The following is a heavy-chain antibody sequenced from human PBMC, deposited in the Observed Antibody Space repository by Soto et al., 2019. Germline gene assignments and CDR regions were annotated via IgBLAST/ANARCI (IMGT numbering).Heavy chain of an antibody. Sequence: SETLSLTCAVYGGSFSGYYWSWIRQPPGKGLEWIGYIYHSGKTNYNPSLKSRLTISIDTSNNQFSLKLSSVTAADTAIYYCATLVGGYSSAYASDYWGQRTVVTVSS. D-gene: IGHD5-18*01. CDR1: GGSFSGYY. CDR2: IYHSGKT. J-gene: IGHJ4*02. V-gene: IGHV4-34*01. CDR3: ATLVGGYSSAYASDY.